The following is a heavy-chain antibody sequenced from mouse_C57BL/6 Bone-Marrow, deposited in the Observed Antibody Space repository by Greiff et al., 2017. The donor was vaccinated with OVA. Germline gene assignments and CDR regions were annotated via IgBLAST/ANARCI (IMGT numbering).Heavy chain of an antibody. CDR2: IYPGGGYT. D-gene: IGHD1-1*01. J-gene: IGHJ4*01. CDR3: AIYYYGAMDY. V-gene: IGHV1-63*01. Sequence: VQLQQSGAQLVRPGTSVKMSCKASGYTFTNYWIGWAKQRPGHGLEWIGDIYPGGGYTNYNEKFKGKATLTADKSSSTAYMQFSSLTSEDSAIYYCAIYYYGAMDYWGQGTSVTVSS. CDR1: GYTFTNYW.